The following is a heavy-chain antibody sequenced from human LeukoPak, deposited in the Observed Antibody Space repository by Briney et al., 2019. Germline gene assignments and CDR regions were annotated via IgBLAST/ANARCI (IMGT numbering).Heavy chain of an antibody. J-gene: IGHJ5*02. V-gene: IGHV1-69*13. D-gene: IGHD3-9*01. CDR1: GGTFSSYA. CDR2: IIPTFGTA. CDR3: ARDGVYDTTPPLYNWFDP. Sequence: SVKVSCKASGGTFSSYAISWVRQAPGQGLEWMGGIIPTFGTANYAQKFQGRVTITADESTSTAYMELSSLRSEDTAVYYCARDGVYDTTPPLYNWFDPWGQGTLVTVSS.